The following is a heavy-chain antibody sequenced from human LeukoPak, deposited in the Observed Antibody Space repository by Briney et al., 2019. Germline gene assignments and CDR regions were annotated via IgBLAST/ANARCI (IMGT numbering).Heavy chain of an antibody. Sequence: PGGSLRLSCAASGFTFSSYEMNWVRQAPGKGLEWVSYISSSGSTIYYADSVKGRFTISRDNAKNSLNLQMNSLRAEDTAVYYCARRPYSSSSYWGQGTLVTVSS. D-gene: IGHD6-6*01. V-gene: IGHV3-48*03. CDR2: ISSSGSTI. CDR3: ARRPYSSSSY. J-gene: IGHJ4*02. CDR1: GFTFSSYE.